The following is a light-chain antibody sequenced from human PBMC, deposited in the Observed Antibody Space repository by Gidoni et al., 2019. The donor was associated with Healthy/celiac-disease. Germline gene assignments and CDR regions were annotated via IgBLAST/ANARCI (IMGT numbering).Light chain of an antibody. CDR3: QQYNNWFT. CDR2: GAS. V-gene: IGKV3-15*01. Sequence: EIVMTQSPATLSVSPGERATLSGRASQSVSSNLAWYQQKPGQAPRLLLYGASTRATGIPARFSGSGSGTEFTLTISSLQSEDFAVYYCQQYNNWFTFGPGTKVDIK. J-gene: IGKJ3*01. CDR1: QSVSSN.